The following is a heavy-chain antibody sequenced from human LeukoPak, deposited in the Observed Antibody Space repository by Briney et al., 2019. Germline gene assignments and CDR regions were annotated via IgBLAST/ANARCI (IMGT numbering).Heavy chain of an antibody. J-gene: IGHJ5*02. V-gene: IGHV3-30-3*01. CDR1: AFTFSNYA. Sequence: GRSLRLSCAASAFTFSNYAIHWVRQAPGKGLEWVAIISYDGSNKYFADSVKGRFTISRDNAKNTLYLQMNSLRPEDTAVYYCARDLRIYGSGSYGWFDPWGQGTLVTVSS. D-gene: IGHD3-10*01. CDR3: ARDLRIYGSGSYGWFDP. CDR2: ISYDGSNK.